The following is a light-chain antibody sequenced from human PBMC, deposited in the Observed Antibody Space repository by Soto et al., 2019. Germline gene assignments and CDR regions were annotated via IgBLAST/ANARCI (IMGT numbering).Light chain of an antibody. V-gene: IGLV2-8*01. J-gene: IGLJ1*01. Sequence: QSVLTQPPSASGSPGQSVTISCTGTSSDVGGYNYVSWYQQHPGKAPKLMIYEVDKRPSGVPDRFSGSKSGSTASLTVSGLQADYEADYSCSSRAGSKPYVFGTGTKVTVL. CDR3: SSRAGSKPYV. CDR2: EVD. CDR1: SSDVGGYNY.